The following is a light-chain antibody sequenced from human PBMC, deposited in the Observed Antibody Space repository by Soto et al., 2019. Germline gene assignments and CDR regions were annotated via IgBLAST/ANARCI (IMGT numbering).Light chain of an antibody. Sequence: YELTQPPSVSVAPGQTARITCGGGRVGTESVHWYQQKPGQAPVLVVYDDSNRPSGIPERFSGSNSANTATLTITRVAAGDEADYYCQLWDTISDRYVFGTGTKVTVL. J-gene: IGLJ1*01. V-gene: IGLV3-21*02. CDR2: DDS. CDR1: RVGTES. CDR3: QLWDTISDRYV.